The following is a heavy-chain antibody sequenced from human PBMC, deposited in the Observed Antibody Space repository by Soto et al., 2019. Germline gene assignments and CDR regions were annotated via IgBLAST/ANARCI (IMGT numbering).Heavy chain of an antibody. CDR2: IIPVFGTT. J-gene: IGHJ4*02. D-gene: IGHD3-16*01. V-gene: IGHV1-69*01. CDR1: GGLFSSFA. Sequence: QVQLVQSGPEVKKPGSSVKVSCKDSGGLFSSFAISWVRQAPGQGLEWLGGIIPVFGTTNYAEKFQDRVTITADGSTNTAYMELTSLRSGDTAVYYCARGGGPYVWFNEFWGQGTLVTVSS. CDR3: ARGGGPYVWFNEF.